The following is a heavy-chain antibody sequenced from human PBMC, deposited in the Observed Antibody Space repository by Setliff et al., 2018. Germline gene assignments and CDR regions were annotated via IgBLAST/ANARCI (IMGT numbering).Heavy chain of an antibody. Sequence: PSENLSLTCTVSGGSISSSSYYWDWIRQPPGKGLEWIGSIYYSGSTYYNTSLKSRVTILVDTSKNQFSLKLSSVTAADTAVYYCARRETYYNFWSGYYAYWGQGTLVTVSS. CDR1: GGSISSSSYY. CDR2: IYYSGST. V-gene: IGHV4-39*07. D-gene: IGHD3-3*01. CDR3: ARRETYYNFWSGYYAY. J-gene: IGHJ4*02.